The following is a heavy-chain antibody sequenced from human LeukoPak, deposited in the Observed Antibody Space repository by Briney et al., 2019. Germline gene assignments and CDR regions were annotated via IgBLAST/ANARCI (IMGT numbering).Heavy chain of an antibody. CDR2: TNHSGST. V-gene: IGHV4-34*01. J-gene: IGHJ4*02. Sequence: SETLSLTCAVYGGSFSGYYWSWIRQPPGKGLEWIGETNHSGSTNYNPSLKSRVTISVDTSKNQFSLKLSSVTAADTAVYYCARGYYYGSGPFDYWGQGTLVTVSS. D-gene: IGHD3-10*01. CDR3: ARGYYYGSGPFDY. CDR1: GGSFSGYY.